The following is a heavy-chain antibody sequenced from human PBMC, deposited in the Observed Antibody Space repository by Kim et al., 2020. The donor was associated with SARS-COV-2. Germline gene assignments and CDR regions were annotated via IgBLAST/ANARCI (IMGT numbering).Heavy chain of an antibody. CDR3: AREEFGELNRFDY. CDR2: IYYSGST. D-gene: IGHD3-10*01. Sequence: SETLSLTCTVSGGSISSGGYYWSWIRQHPGKGLEWIGYIYYSGSTYYNPSLKSRVTISVDTSKNQFSLKLSSVTAADTAVYYCAREEFGELNRFDYWGQGTLVTVSS. V-gene: IGHV4-31*03. J-gene: IGHJ4*02. CDR1: GGSISSGGYY.